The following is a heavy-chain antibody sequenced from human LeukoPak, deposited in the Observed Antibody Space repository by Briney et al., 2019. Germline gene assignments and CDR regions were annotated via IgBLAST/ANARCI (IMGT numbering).Heavy chain of an antibody. CDR1: GFTFSSYW. V-gene: IGHV3-74*01. D-gene: IGHD2-15*01. Sequence: TGGSLRLSCAASGFTFSSYWMHWVRQAPGKGLVWVSRINSDGSSTSYADSVKGRFTISRDNAKNTLYLQMNSLRAEDTAVYYCATEVVVPGVGAIDVWGQGTMVTVSS. CDR3: ATEVVVPGVGAIDV. CDR2: INSDGSST. J-gene: IGHJ3*01.